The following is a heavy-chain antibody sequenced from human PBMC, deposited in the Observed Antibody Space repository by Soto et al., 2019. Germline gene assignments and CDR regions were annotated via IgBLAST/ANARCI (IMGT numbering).Heavy chain of an antibody. D-gene: IGHD3-10*01. CDR2: IRSKAYGGTT. J-gene: IGHJ6*03. V-gene: IGHV3-49*03. CDR3: TRDWFGSDYYYYMDV. Sequence: EVQLVESGGGLVQPGRSLRLSCTASGFTFGDYAMSWFRQAPGKGLEWVGFIRSKAYGGTTEYAASVKGRFTISRDDSKSIAYLQMNSLKTEDTAVYYCTRDWFGSDYYYYMDVWGKGTTVTVSS. CDR1: GFTFGDYA.